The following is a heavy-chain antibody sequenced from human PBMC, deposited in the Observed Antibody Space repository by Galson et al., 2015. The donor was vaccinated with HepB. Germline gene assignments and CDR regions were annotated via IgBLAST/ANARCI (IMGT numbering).Heavy chain of an antibody. CDR1: GYTFTSYY. CDR2: INPSGGST. J-gene: IGHJ6*03. V-gene: IGHV1-46*01. Sequence: SCKASGYTFTSYYMHWVRQAPGQGLEWMGIINPSGGSTSYAQKFQGRVTMTRDTSTSTVYMELSSLRSEGTAVYYCARDLFGSVFGELSFSYYYYMDVWGKGTTVTVSS. CDR3: ARDLFGSVFGELSFSYYYYMDV. D-gene: IGHD3-10*02.